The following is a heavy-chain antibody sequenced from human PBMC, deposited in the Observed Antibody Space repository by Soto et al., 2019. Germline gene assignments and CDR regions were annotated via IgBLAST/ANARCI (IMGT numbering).Heavy chain of an antibody. Sequence: SETLSLTCTVSGGSISSSSYYWGWIRQPPGKGLEWIGSIYYSGTTYYNPSLKSRVTISVDTSKNQFSLKLSSVTAADTAVFYCARRRYTSGWFDPWGQGTLVTVSS. CDR2: IYYSGTT. D-gene: IGHD5-18*01. CDR3: ARRRYTSGWFDP. CDR1: GGSISSSSYY. V-gene: IGHV4-39*01. J-gene: IGHJ5*02.